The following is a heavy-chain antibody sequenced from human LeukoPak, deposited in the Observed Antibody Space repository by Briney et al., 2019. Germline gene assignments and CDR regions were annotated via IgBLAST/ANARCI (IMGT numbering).Heavy chain of an antibody. CDR1: GFTFSSYS. CDR3: ASMRLYVNWFDP. V-gene: IGHV3-74*01. J-gene: IGHJ5*02. Sequence: GGSLRLSCAASGFTFSSYSMNWVRQAPGKGLVWVSRINTDGSSTSYADSVKGRFTISRDNAKNTLYLQMNSLRAEDTAVYYCASMRLYVNWFDPWGQGTLVTVSS. D-gene: IGHD5/OR15-5a*01. CDR2: INTDGSST.